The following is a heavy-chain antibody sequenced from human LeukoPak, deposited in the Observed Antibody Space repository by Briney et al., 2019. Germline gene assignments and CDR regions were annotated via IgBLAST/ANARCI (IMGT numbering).Heavy chain of an antibody. V-gene: IGHV4-39*07. CDR3: ASASYYYGSGSSWFDP. J-gene: IGHJ5*02. CDR2: IYYSGST. Sequence: PSETPSLTCTVSGGSISSSSYYWGWIRQPPGKGLEWIGSIYYSGSTYYSPSLKSRVTISVDTSKNQFSLKLSSVTAADTAVYYCASASYYYGSGSSWFDPWGQGTLVTVSS. D-gene: IGHD3-10*01. CDR1: GGSISSSSYY.